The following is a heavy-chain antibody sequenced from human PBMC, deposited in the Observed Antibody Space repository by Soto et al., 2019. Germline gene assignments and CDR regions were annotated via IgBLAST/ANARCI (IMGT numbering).Heavy chain of an antibody. CDR3: ARASYYDSSGYRKALSVWH. V-gene: IGHV4-39*01. CDR2: IYYSGST. Sequence: PSETLSLTCTVSGGSISSSSYYWGWIRRPPGKGLEWIGSIYYSGSTYYNPSLKSRVTISVDTSKNQFSLKLSSVTAADTAVYYCARASYYDSSGYRKALSVWHWGQGTLVTVSS. J-gene: IGHJ1*01. D-gene: IGHD3-22*01. CDR1: GGSISSSSYY.